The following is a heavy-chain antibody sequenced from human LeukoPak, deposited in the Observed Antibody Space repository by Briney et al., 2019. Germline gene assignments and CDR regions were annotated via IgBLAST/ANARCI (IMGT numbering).Heavy chain of an antibody. Sequence: GSSVKVSCKASGGTFSSYAISWVRQAPGQGLEWMGGFDPEDGETIYAQKFQGRVTMTEDTSTDTAYMELSSLRSEDTAVYYCASHGSGYYNGLDYWGQGTLVTVSS. CDR3: ASHGSGYYNGLDY. D-gene: IGHD3-22*01. CDR2: FDPEDGET. J-gene: IGHJ4*02. V-gene: IGHV1-24*01. CDR1: GGTFSSYA.